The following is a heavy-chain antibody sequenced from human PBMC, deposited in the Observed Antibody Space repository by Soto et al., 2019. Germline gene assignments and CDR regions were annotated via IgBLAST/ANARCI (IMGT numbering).Heavy chain of an antibody. V-gene: IGHV3-23*01. J-gene: IGHJ4*02. CDR2: ISGSGGST. CDR1: GGSFSGYY. D-gene: IGHD1-26*01. Sequence: ETLSLTCADSGGSFSGYYWSWVRQAPGKGLEWVSAISGSGGSTYYADSVKGRFTISRDNSKNTLYLQMNSLRAEDTAVYYCAKRGGSYSGYFDYWGQGTLVTVSS. CDR3: AKRGGSYSGYFDY.